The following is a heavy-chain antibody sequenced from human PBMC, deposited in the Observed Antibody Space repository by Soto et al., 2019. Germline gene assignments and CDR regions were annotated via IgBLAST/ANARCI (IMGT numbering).Heavy chain of an antibody. CDR1: GFTFSSYR. Sequence: EVQLVESGGGLVQPGGSLRLSCVASGFTFSSYRLSWVRQAPGKGLEWLAYIDSSSTTMHYADSVEGRFAVSRDNAMSSLYLQVNSLRDEDTAIYYCARDNLTGDPREAFDIWGQGTVVTVSS. CDR2: IDSSSTTM. CDR3: ARDNLTGDPREAFDI. D-gene: IGHD7-27*01. J-gene: IGHJ3*02. V-gene: IGHV3-48*02.